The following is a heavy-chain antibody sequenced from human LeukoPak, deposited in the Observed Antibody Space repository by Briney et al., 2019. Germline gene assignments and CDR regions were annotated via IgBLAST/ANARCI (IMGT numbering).Heavy chain of an antibody. D-gene: IGHD3-10*01. V-gene: IGHV3-66*02. J-gene: IGHJ3*02. CDR2: IYSGGST. Sequence: GGSLRLSCAASGFTVSSNYMSWVRQAPGKGLEWVSVIYSGGSTYYADSVKGRFTISRDNSKNTLYLQMNSLRAEDTAVYYRARDHRFQGAFDIWGQGTMVTVSS. CDR3: ARDHRFQGAFDI. CDR1: GFTVSSNY.